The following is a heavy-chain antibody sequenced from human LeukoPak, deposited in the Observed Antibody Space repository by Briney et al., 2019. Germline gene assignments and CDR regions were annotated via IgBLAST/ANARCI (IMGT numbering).Heavy chain of an antibody. J-gene: IGHJ4*02. CDR3: ARMYCSGGTCSHFDY. Sequence: PGGSLRLSCVASGFTFFSYALSWVRQAPGKGPEWVSTISDGGGRTYYVDSVKGRFTISRDIAKTTLYLQMSSLRVEETAVYFCARMYCSGGTCSHFDYWGQGTLVTVSS. D-gene: IGHD2-15*01. V-gene: IGHV3-23*01. CDR2: ISDGGGRT. CDR1: GFTFFSYA.